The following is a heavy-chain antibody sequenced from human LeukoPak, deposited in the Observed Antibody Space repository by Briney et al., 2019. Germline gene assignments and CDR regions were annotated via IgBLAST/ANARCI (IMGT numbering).Heavy chain of an antibody. J-gene: IGHJ3*02. CDR3: ARDESPRYYDNSDYYPDAFDI. D-gene: IGHD3-22*01. CDR2: ISTTSGYI. V-gene: IGHV3-21*01. CDR1: GFTFSTYF. Sequence: GGSLRLSCAASGFTFSTYFMNWVRQAPGMGLVWLSYISTTSGYIYYADSVKGRFTISRDNVKNSLYLQMNSLRAEDTAVYYCARDESPRYYDNSDYYPDAFDIWGRGTMVTVSS.